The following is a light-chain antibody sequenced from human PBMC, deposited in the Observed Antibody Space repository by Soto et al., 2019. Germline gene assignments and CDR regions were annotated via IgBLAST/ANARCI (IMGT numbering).Light chain of an antibody. V-gene: IGKV1-5*03. CDR1: QSISYY. Sequence: DIPMTQSPSTLSASVGDRVTITCRASQSISYYLAWYLQKPGKAPKLLIYKASILESGVPSRFSGSGSGTEFTLTISSLQPDDFATYFCQYYNSYSYTFGQGTKLEIK. CDR3: QYYNSYSYT. J-gene: IGKJ2*01. CDR2: KAS.